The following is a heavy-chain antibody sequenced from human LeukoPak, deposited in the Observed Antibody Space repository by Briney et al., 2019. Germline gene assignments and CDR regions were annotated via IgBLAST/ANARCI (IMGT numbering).Heavy chain of an antibody. J-gene: IGHJ4*02. V-gene: IGHV3-30*04. CDR2: ISYDGSNK. CDR3: AKVGGDGYKYFDY. CDR1: GFTFSSYA. Sequence: GGSLRLSCAASGFTFSSYAMHWVRQAPGKGLEWVAVISYDGSNKYYADSVKGRFTISRDNSKNTLYLQMNSLRAEDTAVYYCAKVGGDGYKYFDYWGQGTLVTVSS. D-gene: IGHD5-24*01.